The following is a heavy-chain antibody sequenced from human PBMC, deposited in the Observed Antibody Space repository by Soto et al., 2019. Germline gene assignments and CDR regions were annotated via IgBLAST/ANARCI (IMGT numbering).Heavy chain of an antibody. CDR3: AKRLSYYFDS. CDR2: VTGDGVTT. D-gene: IGHD3-16*02. Sequence: GGSLRLSCAASKSIFTGYGMHWVRQTPGKGLEWVSTVTGDGVTTSYADSVKGRFTISRDNSKNTLYLQMSGLRADDTAVYYCAKRLSYYFDSWGHGTLVTVSS. V-gene: IGHV3-23*01. J-gene: IGHJ4*01. CDR1: KSIFTGYG.